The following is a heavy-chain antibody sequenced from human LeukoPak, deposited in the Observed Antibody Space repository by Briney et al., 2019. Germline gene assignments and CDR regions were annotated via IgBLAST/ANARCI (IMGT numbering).Heavy chain of an antibody. CDR3: GRDPAWFGEFVGFDI. D-gene: IGHD3-10*01. CDR2: ISSSSSYI. CDR1: GFTFSSYS. V-gene: IGHV3-21*01. Sequence: GGSLRLSCAASGFTFSSYSMNWVRQAPGKGLEWVSSISSSSSYIYYADSVKGRFTISRDNAKNSLYLQMNSLRAEDTAVYYCGRDPAWFGEFVGFDIWGQGTMVTVSS. J-gene: IGHJ3*02.